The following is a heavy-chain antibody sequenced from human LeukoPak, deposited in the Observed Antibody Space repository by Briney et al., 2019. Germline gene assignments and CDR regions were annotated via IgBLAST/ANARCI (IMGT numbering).Heavy chain of an antibody. D-gene: IGHD6-19*01. Sequence: GGSLRLSCAASGFTFSSYSMNWVRQAPGKRLEWVSSISSSSSYIYYADSVKGRFTISRDNAKNSLYLQMNSLRAEDTAVYYCARDREQWLVLFDYWGQGTLVTVSS. J-gene: IGHJ4*02. CDR2: ISSSSSYI. V-gene: IGHV3-21*01. CDR1: GFTFSSYS. CDR3: ARDREQWLVLFDY.